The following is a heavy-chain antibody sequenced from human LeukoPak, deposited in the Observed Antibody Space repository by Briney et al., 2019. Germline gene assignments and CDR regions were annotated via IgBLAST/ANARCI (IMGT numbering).Heavy chain of an antibody. CDR2: IYYSGST. CDR3: ASVNWLDPSFDY. CDR1: GGSISSYY. D-gene: IGHD1-1*01. J-gene: IGHJ4*02. Sequence: KPSETLSLTCTVSGGSISSYYWSWIRQPPGKGLEWIGYIYYSGSTNYNPSLESRVTISVDTSKNQFSLKLSSVTAADTAVYYCASVNWLDPSFDYWGQGTLVTVSS. V-gene: IGHV4-59*01.